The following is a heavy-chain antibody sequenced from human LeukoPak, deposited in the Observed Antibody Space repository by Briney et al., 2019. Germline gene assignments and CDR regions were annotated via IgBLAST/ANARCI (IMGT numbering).Heavy chain of an antibody. CDR1: GGSISSYY. D-gene: IGHD3-22*01. Sequence: SETLSLTCTVSGGSISSYYWSWIPQPAGKGLEWIGRIYTSGSTNYNPSLKSRVTMSVDTSKNQFSLKLSSVTAADTAVYYCARGYYYDSSGYYYTGAFDIWGQGTMVTVSS. CDR2: IYTSGST. J-gene: IGHJ3*02. V-gene: IGHV4-4*07. CDR3: ARGYYYDSSGYYYTGAFDI.